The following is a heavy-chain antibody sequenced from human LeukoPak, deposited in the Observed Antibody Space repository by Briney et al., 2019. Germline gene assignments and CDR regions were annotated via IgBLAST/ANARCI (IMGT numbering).Heavy chain of an antibody. V-gene: IGHV3-49*04. CDR3: TATYYYGSGTCRYFDY. J-gene: IGHJ4*02. Sequence: GGSLRLSCTASGFSFGDYAMSWVRQVPGKGLEWLGLIRSKAYGETTEYAASVKNRFTISRDDSKSIAYLQMNSLKTEDTAVYSCTATYYYGSGTCRYFDYWGQGTLVTVSS. D-gene: IGHD3-10*01. CDR2: IRSKAYGETT. CDR1: GFSFGDYA.